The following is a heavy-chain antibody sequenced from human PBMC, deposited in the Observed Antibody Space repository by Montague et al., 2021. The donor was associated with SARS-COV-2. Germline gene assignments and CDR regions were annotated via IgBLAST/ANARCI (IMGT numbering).Heavy chain of an antibody. CDR2: ISYDGSNK. V-gene: IGHV3-30-3*01. D-gene: IGHD1-26*01. Sequence: SLRLSCAASGFTFGSYAMHWVRQAPGKGLEWVAVISYDGSNKYYADSMKGRFTISRDNSKNTLYLQMNSLRAEDTAVYYCARAKGGSYYSGMDVWGQGTTVTVSS. CDR1: GFTFGSYA. J-gene: IGHJ6*02. CDR3: ARAKGGSYYSGMDV.